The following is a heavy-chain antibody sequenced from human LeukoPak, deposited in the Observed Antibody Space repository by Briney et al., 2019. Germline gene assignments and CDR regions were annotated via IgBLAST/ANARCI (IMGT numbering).Heavy chain of an antibody. CDR3: ATYFYGEYSAHYFDY. CDR2: IYYSGST. CDR1: GGSISSSSYY. V-gene: IGHV4-39*07. J-gene: IGHJ4*02. Sequence: KPSETLSLTCTVSGGSISSSSYYWGWIRQPPGKGLEWIGSIYYSGSTYYNPSLESRVTMSLDESKNHFSLRLTSVTAADTAIYYCATYFYGEYSAHYFDYWGQGILVTVSS. D-gene: IGHD4-17*01.